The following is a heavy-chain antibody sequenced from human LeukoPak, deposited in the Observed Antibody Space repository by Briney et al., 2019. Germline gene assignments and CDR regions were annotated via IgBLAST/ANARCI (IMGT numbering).Heavy chain of an antibody. J-gene: IGHJ2*01. CDR2: INPNSGGT. Sequence: ASVKVSCKASGYTFTGYYMHWVRQAPGQGLEWMGWINPNSGGTNYAQKFQGRVTMTRDTSISTAYMELSRLRSDDTAVYYCATTYYYDSSGYYPWYFDLWGRGTLVTVSP. D-gene: IGHD3-22*01. CDR1: GYTFTGYY. V-gene: IGHV1-2*02. CDR3: ATTYYYDSSGYYPWYFDL.